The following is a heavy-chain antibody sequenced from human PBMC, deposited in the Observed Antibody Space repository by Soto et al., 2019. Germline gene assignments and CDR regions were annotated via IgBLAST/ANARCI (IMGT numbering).Heavy chain of an antibody. CDR3: TRDDFWSGYSIDY. J-gene: IGHJ4*02. CDR2: INAGNGNT. CDR1: GYTFTSYA. Sequence: GPLVVVSRKASGYTFTSYAMHWVRQAPGQRLEWMGWINAGNGNTKYSQKFQGRVTITRDTSASTAYMALSSLRSEDTAVYYCTRDDFWSGYSIDYWGQGTLVTVSA. D-gene: IGHD3-3*01. V-gene: IGHV1-3*01.